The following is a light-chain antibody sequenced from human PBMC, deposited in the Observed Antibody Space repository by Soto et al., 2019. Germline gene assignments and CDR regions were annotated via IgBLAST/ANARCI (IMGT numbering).Light chain of an antibody. CDR3: QQRNIWPPLFT. CDR2: GAS. CDR1: QSVSSN. J-gene: IGKJ3*01. Sequence: EIVMTQSPATLSVSPGERATLSCRASQSVSSNLAWYQQKPGQAPRLLIYGASTRATGIPARFSGSGSGTEFTLTISSLQSEDSAVYYCQQRNIWPPLFTFGPGTKVDVK. V-gene: IGKV3-15*01.